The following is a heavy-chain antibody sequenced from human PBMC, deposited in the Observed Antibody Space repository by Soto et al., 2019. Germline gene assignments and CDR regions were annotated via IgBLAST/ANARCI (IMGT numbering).Heavy chain of an antibody. CDR1: GGSISSGGYY. CDR2: IYYSGST. J-gene: IGHJ4*02. CDR3: ARDSRGGGFDY. D-gene: IGHD3-16*01. Sequence: QVQLQESGPGLVKPSQTLSLTCTVSGGSISSGGYYWSWIRQHPGKGLEWIGYIYYSGSTYYNPSLKGRVTISVDTSKNQFSLKLGSVAAADPAVYYCARDSRGGGFDYWGQGTLVTVSS. V-gene: IGHV4-31*03.